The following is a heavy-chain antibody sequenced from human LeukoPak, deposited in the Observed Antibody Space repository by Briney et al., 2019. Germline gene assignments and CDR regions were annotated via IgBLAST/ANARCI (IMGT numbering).Heavy chain of an antibody. J-gene: IGHJ4*02. CDR1: DFSFITYA. CDR3: ARDFLAVAGTETFCDY. V-gene: IGHV3-23*01. Sequence: PGGSLRLSCAGSDFSFITYAMSWVRQAPGKGLEWVSTITGRGDATYYADSVKGRFTISRDNSKNTLYLQMNSLRAEDTAVYYCARDFLAVAGTETFCDYWGQGTLVTVSS. D-gene: IGHD6-19*01. CDR2: ITGRGDAT.